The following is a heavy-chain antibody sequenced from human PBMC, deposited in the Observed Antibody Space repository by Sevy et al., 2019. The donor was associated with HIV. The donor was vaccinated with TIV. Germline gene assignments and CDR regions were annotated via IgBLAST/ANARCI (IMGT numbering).Heavy chain of an antibody. CDR2: IRYDGSNK. Sequence: GESLKISCAASGFTFSSYGMHWVRQAPGKGLEWVAFIRYDGSNKYYADSVKGRFTISRDNSKNTLYLQMNSLRAEDTAVYYCAKDQVVRGVLYFDYWGQGTLVTVSS. D-gene: IGHD3-10*01. V-gene: IGHV3-30*02. CDR3: AKDQVVRGVLYFDY. CDR1: GFTFSSYG. J-gene: IGHJ4*02.